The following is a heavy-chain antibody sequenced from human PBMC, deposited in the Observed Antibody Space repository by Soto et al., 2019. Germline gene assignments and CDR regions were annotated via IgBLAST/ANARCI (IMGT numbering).Heavy chain of an antibody. CDR1: GESISSGGCY. Sequence: QVQLQGAGPGLVKASQTLSLICSVSGESISSGGCYWSWIRHHPGKGLEWIGYIYDSESAYYNPFLKSRVTVSMATSKENYAMRLSSVTAEDTAVYFDASASSSSSAADYWGQGTLITVSS. D-gene: IGHD6-6*01. J-gene: IGHJ4*02. CDR2: IYDSESA. V-gene: IGHV4-31*03. CDR3: ASASSSSSAADY.